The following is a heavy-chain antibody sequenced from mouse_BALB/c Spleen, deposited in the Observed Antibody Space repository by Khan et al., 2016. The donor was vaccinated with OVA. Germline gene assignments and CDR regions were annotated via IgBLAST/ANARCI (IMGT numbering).Heavy chain of an antibody. Sequence: QVQLQQPGAELVKPGASVKLSCKASGYPLTSYWLHWVKQRPGQGLEWIGEIDPSDSYTNYNQKFKGKATVTVDKSSSTTYMQLSSLTSEDSAVYYVVRSVHYGSSTWFAYWGQGTLVTVSA. CDR3: VRSVHYGSSTWFAY. J-gene: IGHJ3*01. CDR1: GYPLTSYW. V-gene: IGHV1-69*02. D-gene: IGHD1-1*01. CDR2: IDPSDSYT.